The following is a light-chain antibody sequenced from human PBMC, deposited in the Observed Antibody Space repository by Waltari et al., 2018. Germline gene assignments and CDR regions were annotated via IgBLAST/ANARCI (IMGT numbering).Light chain of an antibody. CDR3: CSYAGSSIWV. V-gene: IGLV2-23*01. CDR2: ADT. Sequence: YKQRPGKAPKLMVYADTERTSGVSDRFSGSGSGNTASRTISVLQAEDEADYYCCSYAGSSIWVFGGGTELTVL. J-gene: IGLJ3*02.